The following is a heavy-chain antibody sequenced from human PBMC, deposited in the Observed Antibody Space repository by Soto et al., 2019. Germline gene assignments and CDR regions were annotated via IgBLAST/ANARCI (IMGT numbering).Heavy chain of an antibody. CDR2: IYYSGTT. J-gene: IGHJ4*02. Sequence: QVQLQESGPGLVKPSQTLSLICTVSGGSINSGDYYWRWIRQPPGKGLERIGYIYYSGTTYYNASLRRRVTISRDTSKHQFSRKLSSVTAADTAVYYCARTVADIVLSPAEYFDYWGQGTLVTVSS. V-gene: IGHV4-30-4*01. D-gene: IGHD2-2*01. CDR3: ARTVADIVLSPAEYFDY. CDR1: GGSINSGDYY.